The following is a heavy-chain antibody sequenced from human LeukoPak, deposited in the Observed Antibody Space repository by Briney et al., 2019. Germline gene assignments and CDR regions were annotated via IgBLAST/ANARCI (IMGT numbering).Heavy chain of an antibody. D-gene: IGHD3-22*01. Sequence: ASVTVSCKASGYTFTSYDINWVRQATGRGLEWMGWMNPNSGNTGYAQKFQGRVTMTRNTSISTAYMELSSLRSEDTAVYYCARPFTTYYYDSSGYQFDYWGQGTLVTVSS. V-gene: IGHV1-8*01. CDR3: ARPFTTYYYDSSGYQFDY. CDR1: GYTFTSYD. J-gene: IGHJ4*02. CDR2: MNPNSGNT.